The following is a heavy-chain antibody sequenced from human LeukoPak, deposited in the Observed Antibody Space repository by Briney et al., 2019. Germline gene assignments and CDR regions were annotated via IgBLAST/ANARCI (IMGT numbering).Heavy chain of an antibody. J-gene: IGHJ4*02. CDR3: ARAPDSSGWYFGGY. Sequence: GGSPRLSCAASGFTFSSYGMHWVRQAPGKGLEWVAVIWYDGSNKYYADSVKGRFTISRDNSKNTLYLQMNSLRAEDTAVYYCARAPDSSGWYFGGYWGQGTLVTVSS. CDR2: IWYDGSNK. CDR1: GFTFSSYG. D-gene: IGHD6-19*01. V-gene: IGHV3-33*01.